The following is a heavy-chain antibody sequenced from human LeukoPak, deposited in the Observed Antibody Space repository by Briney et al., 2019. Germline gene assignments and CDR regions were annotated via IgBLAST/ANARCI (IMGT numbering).Heavy chain of an antibody. D-gene: IGHD4-17*01. Sequence: ASVKVSCKASGYTFTSYDINWVRQATGQGLEWMGWMNPNSGNTGYAQKFQGRVTMTRNTSISTAYMELSSLRSEDTAVYYCARNGEDELPIDYWGQGTLVTVSS. V-gene: IGHV1-8*01. CDR3: ARNGEDELPIDY. J-gene: IGHJ4*02. CDR1: GYTFTSYD. CDR2: MNPNSGNT.